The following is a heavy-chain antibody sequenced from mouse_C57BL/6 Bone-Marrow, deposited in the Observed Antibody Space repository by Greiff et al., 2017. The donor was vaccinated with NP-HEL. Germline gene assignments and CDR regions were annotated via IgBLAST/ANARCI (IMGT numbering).Heavy chain of an antibody. J-gene: IGHJ4*01. CDR2: FHPYNDDT. V-gene: IGHV1-47*01. CDR1: GYTFTTYP. Sequence: QVQLQQSGAELVKPGASVKMSCKASGYTFTTYPIEWMQQNHGKSLEWIGNFHPYNDDTKYNEKFKGKATLTVETSSSTVYLELSRLTSDDSAVYYCASALLNYYAMDYWGQGTSGTVSS. D-gene: IGHD1-1*01. CDR3: ASALLNYYAMDY.